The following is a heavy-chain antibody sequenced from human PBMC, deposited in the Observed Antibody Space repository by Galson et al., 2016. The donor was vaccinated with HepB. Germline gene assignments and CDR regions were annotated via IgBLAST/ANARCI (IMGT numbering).Heavy chain of an antibody. J-gene: IGHJ4*02. D-gene: IGHD3-16*01. V-gene: IGHV3-30*04. CDR3: ARVGFGRSYGQGFDY. Sequence: SLRLSCAASGLTFTGYAIHWVRQAPGKGLEWVAVISYDGSNKYYADSVKGRFTISRDDSKNTLYLQMDSLRPEDTAVYYCARVGFGRSYGQGFDYWGQGTQVTVSS. CDR2: ISYDGSNK. CDR1: GLTFTGYA.